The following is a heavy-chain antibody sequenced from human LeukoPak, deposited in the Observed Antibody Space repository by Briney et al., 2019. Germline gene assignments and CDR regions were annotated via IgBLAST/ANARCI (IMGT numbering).Heavy chain of an antibody. CDR3: ARWGGRITMVRGVVYYGMDV. J-gene: IGHJ6*02. D-gene: IGHD3-10*01. Sequence: SETLSLTCAVYGGSFSGYYWSWIRQPPGKGLGWIGEINHSGSTNYNPSLKSRVTISVDTSKNQFSLKLSSVTAADTAVYYCARWGGRITMVRGVVYYGMDVWGQGTTVTVSS. V-gene: IGHV4-34*01. CDR1: GGSFSGYY. CDR2: INHSGST.